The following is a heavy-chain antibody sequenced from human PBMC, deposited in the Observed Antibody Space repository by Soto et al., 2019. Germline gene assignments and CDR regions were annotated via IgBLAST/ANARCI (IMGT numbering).Heavy chain of an antibody. V-gene: IGHV3-48*03. CDR3: ARDLRNYYDSSGYYYYYYGMDV. D-gene: IGHD3-22*01. J-gene: IGHJ6*02. CDR2: ISSSGSTI. CDR1: GFTFSSYE. Sequence: GGSLRLSCPASGFTFSSYEMNWVRQAPGKGLEWVSYISSSGSTIYYADSVKGRFTISRDNAKNSLYLQMNSLRAEDTAVYYCARDLRNYYDSSGYYYYYYGMDVWGQGTTVTVSS.